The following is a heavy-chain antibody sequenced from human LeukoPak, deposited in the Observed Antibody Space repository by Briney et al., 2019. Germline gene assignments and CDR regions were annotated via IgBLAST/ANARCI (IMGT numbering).Heavy chain of an antibody. D-gene: IGHD6-13*01. V-gene: IGHV3-9*03. CDR2: ISWNSGSI. CDR1: GFTFDNYA. Sequence: GGSLRLSCAASGFTFDNYAMYWVRHAPGKGLEWVSDISWNSGSIGYADSVKGRFTISRDNAKNSLYLQMNSLRAEDMALYYCAKGMSSSTWYVSFDYWGQGTLVTVSS. J-gene: IGHJ4*02. CDR3: AKGMSSSTWYVSFDY.